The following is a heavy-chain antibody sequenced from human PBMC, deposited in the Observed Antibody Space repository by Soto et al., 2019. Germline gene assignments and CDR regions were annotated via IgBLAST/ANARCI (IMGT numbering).Heavy chain of an antibody. CDR2: IKQDGSEK. CDR3: ARDVGPKRSAWLY. Sequence: EVQLVESGGGLVQPGGSLRLSCAASGFTFSSYWMSWVRQAPGKGLEWVANIKQDGSEKYYVDFVKGRFTISRDNAKNSLYLQMHGLRAEDTAVYYCARDVGPKRSAWLYWCQGTLVTVSS. CDR1: GFTFSSYW. V-gene: IGHV3-7*01. J-gene: IGHJ4*02. D-gene: IGHD6-6*01.